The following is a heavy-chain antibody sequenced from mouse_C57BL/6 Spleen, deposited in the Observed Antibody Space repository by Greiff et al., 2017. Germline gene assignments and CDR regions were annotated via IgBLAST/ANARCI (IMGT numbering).Heavy chain of an antibody. Sequence: QVQLQQPGAELVKPGASVKMSCKASGYTFTSYWITWVKQRPGQGLEWIGDIYPGSGSPNYNEKFKSKATLTVDKSSSTAYMQLSSLTSEDSAVYYCAREESNCGKYYAMDYWGQGASVTVSA. CDR3: AREESNCGKYYAMDY. V-gene: IGHV1-55*01. J-gene: IGHJ4*01. D-gene: IGHD2-5*01. CDR2: IYPGSGSP. CDR1: GYTFTSYW.